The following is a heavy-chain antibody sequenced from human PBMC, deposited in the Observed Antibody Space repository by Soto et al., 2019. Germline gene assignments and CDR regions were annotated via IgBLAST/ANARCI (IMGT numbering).Heavy chain of an antibody. Sequence: QVQLVQSGAEVKKPGSSVKVSCKASGGTFSSYAISWVRQAPGQGLEWMGGIIPIFGTANYAQKFQGRVTLTADESTCTAYMERISLRSEDTAVYYCARNSDEWLSTNAVYDYYYGMDVWGQGTTVTVSS. CDR1: GGTFSSYA. CDR3: ARNSDEWLSTNAVYDYYYGMDV. V-gene: IGHV1-69*01. D-gene: IGHD3-3*01. CDR2: IIPIFGTA. J-gene: IGHJ6*02.